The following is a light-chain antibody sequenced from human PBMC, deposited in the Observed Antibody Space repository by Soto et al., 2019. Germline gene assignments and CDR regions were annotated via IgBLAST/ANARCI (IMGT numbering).Light chain of an antibody. Sequence: QSALTQPASVSGSPGQSITISCTGTSSDVGGYNLVSWYQHHPGKAPKLIIDEDIKRPSGVSNRFSGSKSGNTASLTISGLQAEDEADYYCCSYAGSSSFVVFGGGTKLTVL. CDR1: SSDVGGYNL. J-gene: IGLJ2*01. CDR2: EDI. CDR3: CSYAGSSSFVV. V-gene: IGLV2-23*01.